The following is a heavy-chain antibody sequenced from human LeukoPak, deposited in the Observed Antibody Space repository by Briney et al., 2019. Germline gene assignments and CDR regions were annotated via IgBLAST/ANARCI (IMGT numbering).Heavy chain of an antibody. V-gene: IGHV1-18*01. CDR3: ARADTAMVAPYYYYYMDV. J-gene: IGHJ6*03. CDR2: ISAYNGNT. CDR1: GYTFTSYG. Sequence: ASVKVSCKASGYTFTSYGISWVRQAPGQGLEWMGWISAYNGNTNYAQKLQGRVTMTTDTSTSTAYMELRGLRSDDTAVYYCARADTAMVAPYYYYYMDVWGKGTTVTVSS. D-gene: IGHD5-18*01.